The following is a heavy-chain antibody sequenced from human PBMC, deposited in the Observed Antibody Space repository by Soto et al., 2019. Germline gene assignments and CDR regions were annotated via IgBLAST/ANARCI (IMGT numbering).Heavy chain of an antibody. D-gene: IGHD1-26*01. CDR2: INGGNGNT. CDR1: GYTFSSFV. Sequence: QVQLVQSGAEEKKPGASVKVSCKASGYTFSSFVMHWVRQAPGQSLEWMGWINGGNGNTKYSQKFQGRVTVSRDTSASTVYMELSSLRSEDTAVYHCARGGNTGYYGMDVWGQGTTVTVSS. V-gene: IGHV1-3*05. CDR3: ARGGNTGYYGMDV. J-gene: IGHJ6*02.